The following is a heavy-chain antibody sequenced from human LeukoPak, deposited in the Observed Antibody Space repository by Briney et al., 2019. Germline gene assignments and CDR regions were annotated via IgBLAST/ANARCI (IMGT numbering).Heavy chain of an antibody. Sequence: SETLSLTCAVHGGSFSGYYWSWIRQPPGKGLEWIGEINHSGSTNYNPSLKSRVTISVDTSKNQFSLKLSSVTAADTAVYYCAKAVRAKRGYYYYMDVWGKGTTVTVSS. CDR3: AKAVRAKRGYYYYMDV. CDR1: GGSFSGYY. CDR2: INHSGST. D-gene: IGHD3-10*01. J-gene: IGHJ6*03. V-gene: IGHV4-34*01.